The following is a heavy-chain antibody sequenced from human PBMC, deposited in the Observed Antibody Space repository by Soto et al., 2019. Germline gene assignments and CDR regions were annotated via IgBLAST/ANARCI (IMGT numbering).Heavy chain of an antibody. J-gene: IGHJ4*02. CDR3: ARSGDYVWGFDY. Sequence: QVQLQESGPGLVKPSQTLSLTCTVSGGSISSGDYYWSWIRQYPGKGLEWIGYIYYSGSTYYNPSLKSRVTISADTSKNQFSLNLNSVTAADTAVYYCARSGDYVWGFDYWGQGTVVTVSS. CDR2: IYYSGST. D-gene: IGHD3-16*01. V-gene: IGHV4-31*03. CDR1: GGSISSGDYY.